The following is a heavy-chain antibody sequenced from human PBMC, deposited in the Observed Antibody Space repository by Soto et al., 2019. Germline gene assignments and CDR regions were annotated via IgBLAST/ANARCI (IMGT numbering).Heavy chain of an antibody. D-gene: IGHD1-26*01. J-gene: IGHJ4*02. Sequence: QVQLVQSGAEVKKPGSSVKVSCKASGGTFSSYAISWVRQAPGQGLKWMGGIIPIFATANYAQKFQGRVTITADESTDTADMELSSLRSEDTAVYSCARLGPGVYSSFDYWGQGTLVTVSS. CDR2: IIPIFATA. CDR3: ARLGPGVYSSFDY. V-gene: IGHV1-69*12. CDR1: GGTFSSYA.